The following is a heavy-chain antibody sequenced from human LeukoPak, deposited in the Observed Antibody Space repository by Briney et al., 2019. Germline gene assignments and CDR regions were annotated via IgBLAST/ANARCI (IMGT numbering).Heavy chain of an antibody. V-gene: IGHV4-59*01. Sequence: SETLSLTCTVSGGSISSYYWSWIRQPPGKGLEWIGYIYYSGSTNYNPSLKSRVAISVDTSKNQFSLKLSSVTAADTAVYYCARVMARYSYGYDSYYYGMDVWGQGTTVTVPS. CDR2: IYYSGST. CDR1: GGSISSYY. CDR3: ARVMARYSYGYDSYYYGMDV. D-gene: IGHD5-18*01. J-gene: IGHJ6*02.